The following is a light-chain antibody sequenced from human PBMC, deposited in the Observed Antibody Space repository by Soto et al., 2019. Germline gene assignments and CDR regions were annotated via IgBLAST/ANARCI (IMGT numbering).Light chain of an antibody. CDR1: SSNIGARYD. V-gene: IGLV1-40*01. Sequence: QSVLTQPPSVSGAPGQRVTISCTGGSSNIGARYDVHWYQHLPGTAPKLIIYANTNRPSGAPERFSGSKSGTSASLAITGLQAEDEADYYCQSYDANLGGSVFGGGTKLTVL. CDR3: QSYDANLGGSV. J-gene: IGLJ2*01. CDR2: ANT.